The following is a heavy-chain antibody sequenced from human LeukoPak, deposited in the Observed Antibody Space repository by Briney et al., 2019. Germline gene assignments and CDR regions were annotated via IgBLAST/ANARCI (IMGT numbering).Heavy chain of an antibody. CDR2: IYYSGST. J-gene: IGHJ5*02. Sequence: SQTLSLTCTVSGGSISSGGYYWSWIRQHPGEGLEWIGYIYYSGSTYYNPSLKSRVTISVDTSKNQFSLKLSSVTAADTAVYYCARGYSSSSGWFDPWGQGTPVTVSS. V-gene: IGHV4-31*03. D-gene: IGHD6-6*01. CDR1: GGSISSGGYY. CDR3: ARGYSSSSGWFDP.